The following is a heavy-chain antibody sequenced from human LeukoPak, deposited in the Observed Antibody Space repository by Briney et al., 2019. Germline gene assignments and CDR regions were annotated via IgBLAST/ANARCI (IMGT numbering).Heavy chain of an antibody. CDR2: ISSSGSTI. V-gene: IGHV3-48*03. CDR3: TTDLFQLSGTTWFGP. CDR1: GFTFSSYE. Sequence: PGGSLRLSCAASGFTFSSYEMNWVRQAPGKGLEWVSYISSSGSTIYYADSVKGRFTISRDNAKNSLYLQMNSLKMEDTAVYYCTTDLFQLSGTTWFGPWGQGTLVTVSS. J-gene: IGHJ5*02. D-gene: IGHD1-20*01.